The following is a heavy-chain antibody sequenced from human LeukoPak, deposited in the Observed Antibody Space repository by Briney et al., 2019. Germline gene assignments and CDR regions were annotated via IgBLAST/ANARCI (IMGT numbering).Heavy chain of an antibody. D-gene: IGHD2-2*01. J-gene: IGHJ6*03. V-gene: IGHV3-7*01. CDR3: ATRRCSIAACRASSHHCMDF. Sequence: GGSLRLSCAASGFTFSDYWMTWVRQAPGKGLEWVANIRQDGSEGYYVDSVRGRFAVTRDNAKSSLYLQLNSLRAEDTAVYYCATRRCSIAACRASSHHCMDFWGKGTTVTVSS. CDR2: IRQDGSEG. CDR1: GFTFSDYW.